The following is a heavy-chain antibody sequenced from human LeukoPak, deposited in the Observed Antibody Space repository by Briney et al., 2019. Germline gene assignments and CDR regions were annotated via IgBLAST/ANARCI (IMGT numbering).Heavy chain of an antibody. CDR3: ARESQDDAFDI. Sequence: GASVKVSCKASGYTFTSYYMHWVRQAPGQGLEWMGWMNPNSGNTGYAQKFQGRVTITRNTSISTAYMELSSLRSEDTAVYYCARESQDDAFDIWGQGTMVTVSS. V-gene: IGHV1-8*03. CDR2: MNPNSGNT. CDR1: GYTFTSYY. J-gene: IGHJ3*02.